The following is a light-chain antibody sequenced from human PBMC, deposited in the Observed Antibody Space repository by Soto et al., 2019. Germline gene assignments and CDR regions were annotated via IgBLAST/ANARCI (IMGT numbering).Light chain of an antibody. CDR2: KAS. Sequence: DIQMTQSPSTLSASVGDRVTITCRASQSIRSWLAWYQQNPGKAPKLLIYKASNLENGVPSRFSGSGSGTEFTLTISSLQPDDCATYYCQQYNTYSPLTFGGGTKVEIK. CDR3: QQYNTYSPLT. CDR1: QSIRSW. V-gene: IGKV1-5*03. J-gene: IGKJ4*01.